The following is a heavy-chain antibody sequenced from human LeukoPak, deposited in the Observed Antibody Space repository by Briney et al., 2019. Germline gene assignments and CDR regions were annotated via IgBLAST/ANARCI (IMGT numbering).Heavy chain of an antibody. CDR1: GYTFTSYG. V-gene: IGHV1-18*01. CDR3: ARAEQYQLLLH. Sequence: ASVKVSCKASGYTFTSYGITWVRQAPGQGLEWMGWISAYNGNTNYAQKLQGRVTMTTHTSTSTAYLDLRSLRSDDTAVYYCARAEQYQLLLHWGQGTLVTVSS. D-gene: IGHD2-2*01. J-gene: IGHJ4*02. CDR2: ISAYNGNT.